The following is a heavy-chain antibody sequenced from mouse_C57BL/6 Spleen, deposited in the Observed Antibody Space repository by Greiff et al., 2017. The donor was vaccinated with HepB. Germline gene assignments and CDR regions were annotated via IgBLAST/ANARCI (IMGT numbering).Heavy chain of an antibody. J-gene: IGHJ4*01. V-gene: IGHV1-52*01. CDR2: IDPSDSET. Sequence: QVQLQQPGAELVRPGSSVKLSCKASGYTFTSYWMHWVKQRPIQGLDWIGNIDPSDSETHYNQKFKDKATLTVDKSSSTAYMQLSSLTSEDSAVYHVARKTAGGAMDYWGQGTPVTVSS. D-gene: IGHD1-1*02. CDR1: GYTFTSYW. CDR3: ARKTAGGAMDY.